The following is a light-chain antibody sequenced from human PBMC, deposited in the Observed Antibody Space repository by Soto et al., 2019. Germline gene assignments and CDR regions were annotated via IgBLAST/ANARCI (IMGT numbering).Light chain of an antibody. CDR3: QSYDANLNGYV. J-gene: IGLJ1*01. Sequence: QSVLTQPPSMSGAPGQRVTISCTGSSSNIAAGYGVHWHQQPPGAAPKLLIYANTNRPSGVPDRFSGSKSGTTASLAITGLQAEDEADYYCQSYDANLNGYVFGPGTKLTVL. CDR2: ANT. CDR1: SSNIAAGYG. V-gene: IGLV1-40*01.